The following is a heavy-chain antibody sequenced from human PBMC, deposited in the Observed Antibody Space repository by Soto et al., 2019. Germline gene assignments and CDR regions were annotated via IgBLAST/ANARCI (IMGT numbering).Heavy chain of an antibody. Sequence: QVQLQESGPGLVKPSGTLSLTCSVSGASISSYYWSWIRQPPGKGLEWFGYIYYSGSTNYNPSLKSRVTMSVDTSKNQFSLRLSSATAADTAVYYCARQGTGGWDFDSWGRGTLVAVSS. CDR2: IYYSGST. V-gene: IGHV4-59*08. D-gene: IGHD6-19*01. CDR1: GASISSYY. J-gene: IGHJ4*02. CDR3: ARQGTGGWDFDS.